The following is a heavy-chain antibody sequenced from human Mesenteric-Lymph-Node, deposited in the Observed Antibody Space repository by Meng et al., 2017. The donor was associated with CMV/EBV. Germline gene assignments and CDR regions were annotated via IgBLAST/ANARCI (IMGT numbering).Heavy chain of an antibody. CDR3: ARGPGYCSGGSCYSLYFQH. V-gene: IGHV4-34*01. D-gene: IGHD2-15*01. Sequence: FSGYYWSWIRQPPGKGLEWIGEINHSGSTNYNPSLKSRVTISVDTSKNQFSLKLSSVTAADTAVYYCARGPGYCSGGSCYSLYFQHWGQGTLVTVSS. J-gene: IGHJ1*01. CDR2: INHSGST. CDR1: FSGYY.